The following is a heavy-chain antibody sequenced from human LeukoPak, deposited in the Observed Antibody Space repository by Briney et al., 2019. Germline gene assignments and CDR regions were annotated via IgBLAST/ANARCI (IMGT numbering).Heavy chain of an antibody. J-gene: IGHJ4*02. D-gene: IGHD2-2*01. Sequence: PSETLSLTCTVSGGSISSGSYYWSWIRQPARKGLEWIGRIYTSGSTNYNPSLKSRVTISVDTSKNQFSLKLSSVTAADTAVYYCARDSRACSSTSCYRPFDYWGQGTLVTVSS. CDR2: IYTSGST. CDR1: GGSISSGSYY. V-gene: IGHV4-61*02. CDR3: ARDSRACSSTSCYRPFDY.